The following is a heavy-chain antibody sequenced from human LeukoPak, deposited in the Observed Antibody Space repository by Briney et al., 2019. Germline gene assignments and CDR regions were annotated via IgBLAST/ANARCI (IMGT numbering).Heavy chain of an antibody. CDR2: ISSSSSTI. V-gene: IGHV3-48*04. CDR3: AREKAHDYVWGSYRPFDY. D-gene: IGHD3-16*02. CDR1: GFTFSSYS. Sequence: GGSLRLSCAASGFTFSSYSMNWVRQAPGKGLEWVSYISSSSSTIYYADSVKGRFTISRDNAKNSLYLQMNSLRAEDTAVYYCAREKAHDYVWGSYRPFDYWGQGTLVTVSS. J-gene: IGHJ4*02.